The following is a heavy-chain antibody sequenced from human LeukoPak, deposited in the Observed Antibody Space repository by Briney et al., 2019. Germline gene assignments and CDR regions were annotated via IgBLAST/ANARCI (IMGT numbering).Heavy chain of an antibody. CDR2: ISGSGGSI. V-gene: IGHV3-23*01. J-gene: IGHJ4*02. CDR3: ARVDTVMAYYFDL. Sequence: GGSLRLSCEGSGFTFSRYAMTWVRQAPRRGLEWVAVISGSGGSIYYANSVKGRFTISRDNSKNTLYLQMDSLRVEDSAVYYCARVDTVMAYYFDLWGQGTLVTVSS. CDR1: GFTFSRYA. D-gene: IGHD5-18*01.